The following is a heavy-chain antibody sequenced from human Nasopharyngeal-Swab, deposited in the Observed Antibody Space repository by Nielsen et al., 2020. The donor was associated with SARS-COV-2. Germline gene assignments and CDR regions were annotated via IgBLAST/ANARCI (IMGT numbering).Heavy chain of an antibody. CDR1: GFTFSSYW. CDR3: VRSPSSISPGWFDP. CDR2: INSEGSST. Sequence: GGSLRLSCAAFGFTFSSYWMHWVRQASGKGLVWVSRINSEGSSTSYADSVKGRFTISRDNAKNTLYLQMNSLRAEDTAVYYCVRSPSSISPGWFDPWGQGTLVTVSS. D-gene: IGHD1-14*01. V-gene: IGHV3-74*01. J-gene: IGHJ5*02.